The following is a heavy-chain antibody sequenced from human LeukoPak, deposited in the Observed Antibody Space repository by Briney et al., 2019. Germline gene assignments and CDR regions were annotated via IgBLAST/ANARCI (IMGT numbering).Heavy chain of an antibody. CDR3: ARDICGDCNWFDP. CDR2: IKQDGSEK. D-gene: IGHD2-21*02. J-gene: IGHJ5*02. Sequence: GGSLRLSCAASGFTLSTYWMHWVRQAPGKGLEWVANIKQDGSEKYYVDSVKGRFTISRDNAKNSLYLQMNSLRAEDTAVYYCARDICGDCNWFDPWGQGTLVTVSS. CDR1: GFTLSTYW. V-gene: IGHV3-7*01.